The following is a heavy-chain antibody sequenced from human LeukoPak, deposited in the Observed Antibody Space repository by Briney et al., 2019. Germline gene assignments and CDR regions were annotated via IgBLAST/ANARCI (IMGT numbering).Heavy chain of an antibody. Sequence: PETLSLTCTVSGGSTSSYYWSWIRQPPEKGLEWIGYIYYSGSTIYNPSLKSRVTISVDTSKNQFSLKLSSVTAADTAVYYCARYGDYVFDLWGQGTLVTVSS. J-gene: IGHJ4*02. CDR1: GGSTSSYY. V-gene: IGHV4-59*01. CDR2: IYYSGST. CDR3: ARYGDYVFDL. D-gene: IGHD4-17*01.